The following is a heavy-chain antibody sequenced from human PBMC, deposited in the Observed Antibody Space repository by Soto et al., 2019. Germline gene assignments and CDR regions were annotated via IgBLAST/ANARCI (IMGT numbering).Heavy chain of an antibody. J-gene: IGHJ4*02. V-gene: IGHV3-30*18. D-gene: IGHD5-18*01. CDR3: AKDQGRGGYSYGYFSPYFDY. Sequence: PGGSLRLSCAASVFTFSSYGMHWVRQAPGKGLEWVAVISYDGSNKYYADSVKGRFTISRDNSKNTLYLQMNSLRAEDTAVYYCAKDQGRGGYSYGYFSPYFDYWGQGTLVTV. CDR1: VFTFSSYG. CDR2: ISYDGSNK.